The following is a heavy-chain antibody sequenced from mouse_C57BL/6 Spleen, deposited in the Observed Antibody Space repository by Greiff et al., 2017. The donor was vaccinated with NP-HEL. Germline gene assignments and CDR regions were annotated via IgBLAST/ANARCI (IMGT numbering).Heavy chain of an antibody. D-gene: IGHD3-1*01. V-gene: IGHV1-50*01. Sequence: VQLQQPGAELVKPGASVKLSCKASGYTFTSYWMQWVNQRPGQGLEWIGEIDPSDSYTNYNQKFKGKATLTVDTSSSTAYMQLSSLTSEDSAVYYGARSGYDFYAMDYWGQGTSVTVSS. CDR1: GYTFTSYW. CDR3: ARSGYDFYAMDY. CDR2: IDPSDSYT. J-gene: IGHJ4*01.